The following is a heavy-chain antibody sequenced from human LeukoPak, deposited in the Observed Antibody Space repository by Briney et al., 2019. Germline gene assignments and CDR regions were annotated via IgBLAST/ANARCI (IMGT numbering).Heavy chain of an antibody. D-gene: IGHD5-24*01. CDR2: ISSSSSYI. CDR1: GFNFNNYW. V-gene: IGHV3-21*01. J-gene: IGHJ4*02. Sequence: GGSLRLSCAASGFNFNNYWMTWVRRAPGKGLEWVSSISSSSSYIYYADSVKGRFTISRDNAKNSLYLQMNSLRAEDTAVYYCAREAIEMATTDYWGQGTLVTVSS. CDR3: AREAIEMATTDY.